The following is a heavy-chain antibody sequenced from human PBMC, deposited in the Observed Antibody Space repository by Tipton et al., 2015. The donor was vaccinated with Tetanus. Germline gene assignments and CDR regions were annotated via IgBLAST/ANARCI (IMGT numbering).Heavy chain of an antibody. CDR1: GGIISSYA. D-gene: IGHD1-7*01. V-gene: IGHV1-69*13. CDR2: VIPVLGTT. J-gene: IGHJ6*02. CDR3: ARGRLGGTLGYYYYGMDV. Sequence: QLVQSGAEVKKPGASVKVSCKASGGIISSYAISWVRQAPGQGLEWMGGVIPVLGTTNSAQKFQGRVTITADASASTAYMELSGLRSEDTAIYYCARGRLGGTLGYYYYGMDVWGQGTKVIVSS.